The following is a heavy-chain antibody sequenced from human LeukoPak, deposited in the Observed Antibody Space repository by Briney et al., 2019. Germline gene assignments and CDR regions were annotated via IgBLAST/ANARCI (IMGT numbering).Heavy chain of an antibody. J-gene: IGHJ5*02. V-gene: IGHV1-69*05. CDR2: IIPIFGTA. Sequence: ASVKVSCKASGGTFSSYAISWVRQAPGQGLEWMGGIIPIFGTANYAQKFQGRVTITTDESTSTAYMELSSLRSEDTAVCYCARVRASQRAWFDPWGQGTLVTVSS. CDR3: ARVRASQRAWFDP. CDR1: GGTFSSYA.